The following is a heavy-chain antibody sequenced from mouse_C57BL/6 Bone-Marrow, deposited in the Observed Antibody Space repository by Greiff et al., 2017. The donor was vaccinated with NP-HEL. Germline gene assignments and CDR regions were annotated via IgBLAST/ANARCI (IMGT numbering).Heavy chain of an antibody. CDR1: GYTFTSYW. CDR3: ARTVWYFDV. J-gene: IGHJ1*03. V-gene: IGHV1-55*01. CDR2: IYPGSGST. Sequence: QVQLQQPGAELVKPGASVKMSCKASGYTFTSYWITWVKQRPGQGLEWIGDIYPGSGSTNYNAKFNSKATLTVYTSSSTDYMQLSSLTSDDSAVYYCARTVWYFDVWGTGTTVTVSS. D-gene: IGHD1-1*01.